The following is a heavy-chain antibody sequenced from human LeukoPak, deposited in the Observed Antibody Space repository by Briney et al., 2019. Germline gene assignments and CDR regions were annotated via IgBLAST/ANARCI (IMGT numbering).Heavy chain of an antibody. V-gene: IGHV3-23*01. J-gene: IGHJ4*02. D-gene: IGHD5-18*01. CDR3: AKSIMGTAGLLDY. Sequence: PGGSLRLSCAASGFTFSSYAMSWVRQAPGKGLEWVSAISGSGDSAYYADSVKGRFTISRDNSKNTLYLQMNSLRAEDTAVYYCAKSIMGTAGLLDYWGQGTLVTVSS. CDR2: ISGSGDSA. CDR1: GFTFSSYA.